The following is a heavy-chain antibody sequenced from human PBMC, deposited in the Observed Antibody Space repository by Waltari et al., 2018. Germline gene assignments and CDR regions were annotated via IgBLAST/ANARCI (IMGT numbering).Heavy chain of an antibody. CDR2: INPNSGGT. Sequence: QVQLVQSGAEVKKPGASVKVSCKASGYTFTGYYMHWVRQAPGQGLEWMGWINPNSGGTNYAQKFQGWVTMTRDTSISTAYMELSRLRSDDTAVYYCAISLGIAAAGSISPFDYWGQGTLVTVSS. V-gene: IGHV1-2*04. CDR1: GYTFTGYY. CDR3: AISLGIAAAGSISPFDY. D-gene: IGHD6-13*01. J-gene: IGHJ4*02.